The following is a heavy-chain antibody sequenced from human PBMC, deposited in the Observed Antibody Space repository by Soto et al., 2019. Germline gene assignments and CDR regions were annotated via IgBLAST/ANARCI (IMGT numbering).Heavy chain of an antibody. CDR2: IYFSGST. CDR1: GDSVSSASFY. V-gene: IGHV4-61*01. Sequence: ESLSLAGPVSGDSVSSASFYWIWIRQAPGKGLEWIGFIYFSGSTNYNPSLKSRVTMSLDTSKNQFSLKLRSVTPADTAVYFCARVNSGRNWFDPWGQGTPVTVYS. J-gene: IGHJ5*02. CDR3: ARVNSGRNWFDP. D-gene: IGHD6-19*01.